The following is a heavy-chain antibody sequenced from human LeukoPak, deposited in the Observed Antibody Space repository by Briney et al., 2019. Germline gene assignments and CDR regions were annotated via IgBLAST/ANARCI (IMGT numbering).Heavy chain of an antibody. CDR1: GFTFSSYG. J-gene: IGHJ6*03. CDR2: INHSGST. D-gene: IGHD3-10*01. CDR3: ARGRNTMVRGAIGAETRYYYSYYMDV. V-gene: IGHV4-34*01. Sequence: GSLRLSCAASGFTFSSYGMSWIRQPPGKGLEWIGEINHSGSTNYNPSLKSRVTISVDTSKNHFSLKLSSVTAADTALYYCARGRNTMVRGAIGAETRYYYSYYMDVWGKGTTVTVSS.